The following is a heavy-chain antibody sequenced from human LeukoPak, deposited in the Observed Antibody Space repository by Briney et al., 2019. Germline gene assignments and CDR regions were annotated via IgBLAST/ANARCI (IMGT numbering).Heavy chain of an antibody. J-gene: IGHJ6*02. V-gene: IGHV4-34*01. D-gene: IGHD6-13*01. Sequence: KTSETLSLTCAVYGGSFSGYYWSWIRQPPGKGLEWIGEINHSGSTNYNPSLKSRVTISVDTSKNQFSLKLSSVTAADTAVYYCARGRQLALYYYYGMDVWGQGTTATVSS. CDR1: GGSFSGYY. CDR3: ARGRQLALYYYYGMDV. CDR2: INHSGST.